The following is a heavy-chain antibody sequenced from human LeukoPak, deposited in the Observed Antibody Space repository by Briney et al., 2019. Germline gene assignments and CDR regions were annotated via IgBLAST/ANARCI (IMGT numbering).Heavy chain of an antibody. D-gene: IGHD6-13*01. CDR1: GGSLSSRGYY. J-gene: IGHJ5*02. V-gene: IGHV4-31*03. CDR2: IYYSGTT. Sequence: SETLSLTCTVSGGSLSSRGYYWSWIRQHPGKGLEWIGYIYYSGTTYYNPSLKSRATTSVDTSKNHFSLKLISVTDADTAMYYCARGTGGAAAADFDPWGQGTLVTVSS. CDR3: ARGTGGAAAADFDP.